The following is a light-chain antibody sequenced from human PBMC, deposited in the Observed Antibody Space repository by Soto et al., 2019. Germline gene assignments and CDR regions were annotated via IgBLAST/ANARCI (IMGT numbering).Light chain of an antibody. J-gene: IGLJ3*02. V-gene: IGLV2-11*01. CDR1: SSDVGDYNY. CDR3: CSYAGSSTWV. CDR2: DVN. Sequence: QSVLTQPRSVSGSPGQSVTISCTGTSSDVGDYNYVSWYQQHPGKAPKLMVYDVNKRPSGVPDRFSGSKSGNSASLTISGLQAEDEADYHCCSYAGSSTWVFGGGTKLTVL.